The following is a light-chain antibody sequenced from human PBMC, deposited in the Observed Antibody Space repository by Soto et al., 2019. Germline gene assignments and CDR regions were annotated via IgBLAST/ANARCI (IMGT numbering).Light chain of an antibody. V-gene: IGKV3-20*01. CDR3: QQYATSPIT. CDR1: QSFSRSF. J-gene: IGKJ5*01. CDR2: GAS. Sequence: EIVLTQSPGTLSLSPGERATLSCRASQSFSRSFLAWYQQKPGQAPRLLLYGASSRATGIPDRFCGSGSGTDFTLSITSLEPEDFAVYFCQQYATSPITFGQGTRLEIK.